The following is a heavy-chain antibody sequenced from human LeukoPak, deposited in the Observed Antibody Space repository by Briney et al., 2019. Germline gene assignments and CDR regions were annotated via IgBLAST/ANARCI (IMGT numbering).Heavy chain of an antibody. Sequence: SETLSLTCTVSGGSISSQYWNWIRQPAGKGLEWIGRIYSSGSTIYNPSLKSRVTMSVDTSKNQFSLELSSETAADTAVYYCARGYVYGDFPWGQGTLVSVSS. CDR2: IYSSGST. J-gene: IGHJ5*02. CDR1: GGSISSQY. CDR3: ARGYVYGDFP. D-gene: IGHD2-21*02. V-gene: IGHV4-4*07.